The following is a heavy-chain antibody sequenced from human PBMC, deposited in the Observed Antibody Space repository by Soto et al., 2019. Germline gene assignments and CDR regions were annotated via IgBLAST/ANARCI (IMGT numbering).Heavy chain of an antibody. CDR3: AKNSENFGDSKYDY. V-gene: IGHV1-18*01. J-gene: IGHJ4*02. D-gene: IGHD4-17*01. CDR2: ISAYNGNT. CDR1: GYTFTSYA. Sequence: ASVKVSCKASGYTFTSYAISWVRQAPGQGLEWMGWISAYNGNTNYAQKLQGGVTMTTDTSTSTAYMELRSLRAEDTAVYYCAKNSENFGDSKYDYWGQGTLVTVSS.